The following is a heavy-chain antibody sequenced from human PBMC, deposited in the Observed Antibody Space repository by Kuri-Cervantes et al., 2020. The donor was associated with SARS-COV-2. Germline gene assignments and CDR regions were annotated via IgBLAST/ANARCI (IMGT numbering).Heavy chain of an antibody. D-gene: IGHD1-26*01. V-gene: IGHV4-61*09. Sequence: SETLSLTCTVSGGSISSGSYYWSWIRQPAGKGLEWIGHIYTSGSTNYNPSLKSRVTISVDTSKTQFSLKLSSVTAADTAVYYCAREWELLRGWFDPWGQGTLVTVSS. J-gene: IGHJ5*02. CDR1: GGSISSGSYY. CDR3: AREWELLRGWFDP. CDR2: IYTSGST.